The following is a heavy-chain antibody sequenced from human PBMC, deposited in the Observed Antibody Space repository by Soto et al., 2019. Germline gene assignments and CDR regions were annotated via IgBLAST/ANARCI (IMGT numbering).Heavy chain of an antibody. CDR3: AGHLTYCSAGSCYSGFPYYGMDV. V-gene: IGHV4-39*01. Sequence: QLQLQESGPGLVKPSETLSLTCTVSGGSISSSSYYWGWIRQPPGKGLEWIGSIFYSGSTYYNPSLRSRVNTSVDTSKHRFSLKLSSVTAEDTAAYYCAGHLTYCSAGSCYSGFPYYGMDVWGQGTTVTVSS. CDR2: IFYSGST. CDR1: GGSISSSSYY. D-gene: IGHD2-15*01. J-gene: IGHJ6*02.